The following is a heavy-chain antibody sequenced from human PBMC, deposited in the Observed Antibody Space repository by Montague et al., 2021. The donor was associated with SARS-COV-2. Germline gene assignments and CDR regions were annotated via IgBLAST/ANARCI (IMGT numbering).Heavy chain of an antibody. CDR1: GFSLSTPNVG. Sequence: PALVKPTQTLTLTCTFSGFSLSTPNVGVGWIRQPPGKALEWVAVIYSNDEKRYSPSPRNRLTITKDTAKNQVVLSLTYVDPVDTATYYCAHLIRYYDIFTGIPFDXWGQGSQVTVSS. V-gene: IGHV2-5*01. D-gene: IGHD3-9*01. J-gene: IGHJ4*02. CDR3: AHLIRYYDIFTGIPFDX. CDR2: IYSNDEK.